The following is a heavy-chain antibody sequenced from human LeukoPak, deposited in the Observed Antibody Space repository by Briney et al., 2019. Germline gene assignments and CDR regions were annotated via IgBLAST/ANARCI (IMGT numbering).Heavy chain of an antibody. CDR3: ANSGYDYPYYMDV. CDR1: GYTFTAYF. CDR2: INPNSGGT. D-gene: IGHD5-12*01. Sequence: ASVKVSCKASGYTFTAYFMHWVRQPPGQGLEWMGRINPNSGGTDYAQKFQGRVTMTRDTSISTAYMELSRLTSDDTAVYYCANSGYDYPYYMDVWGKGTTVTVSS. V-gene: IGHV1-2*06. J-gene: IGHJ6*03.